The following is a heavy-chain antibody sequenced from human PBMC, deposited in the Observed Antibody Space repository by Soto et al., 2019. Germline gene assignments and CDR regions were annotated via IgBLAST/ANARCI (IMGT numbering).Heavy chain of an antibody. J-gene: IGHJ4*02. Sequence: QVQLVQSGAEVKKPGSSVTVSCKASGGTFSSYTISWVRQAPGQGLEWMGGIIPIFGTANYAQKFQGRVTITADESTSTAYMELSSLRSEDTAVYYCARDCISTSCYAASPLHDQGNLDYWGQGTLVTVSS. V-gene: IGHV1-69*12. CDR2: IIPIFGTA. CDR1: GGTFSSYT. D-gene: IGHD2-2*01. CDR3: ARDCISTSCYAASPLHDQGNLDY.